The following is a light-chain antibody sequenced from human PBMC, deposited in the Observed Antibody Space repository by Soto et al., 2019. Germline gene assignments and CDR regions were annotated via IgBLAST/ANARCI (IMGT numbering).Light chain of an antibody. J-gene: IGLJ2*01. V-gene: IGLV2-14*01. CDR2: EVS. CDR3: SSYTSSSTHVL. CDR1: SRDVGAYNH. Sequence: QSALTQPATVSGSPGQSITISCTGTSRDVGAYNHVSWYQQHPGKAPKLIIYEVSNRPSGVSNRFSGSKSGNTASLTISGLQAEDEADYFCSSYTSSSTHVLFGGGTKLTVL.